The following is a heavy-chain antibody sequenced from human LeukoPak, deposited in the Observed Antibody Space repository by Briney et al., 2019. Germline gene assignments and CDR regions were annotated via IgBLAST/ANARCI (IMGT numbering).Heavy chain of an antibody. D-gene: IGHD2-2*01. Sequence: GRSLRLSCAASGFTFSSYGMHWVRQAPGKGLEWVAVISYDGSNKYYADSVKGRFTISRDNSKNKLYLQMNSLRAEDTAVYYCAKFGLGYCSSTSCYADYYYGMDGWGQGTTVTVSS. CDR1: GFTFSSYG. V-gene: IGHV3-30*18. CDR2: ISYDGSNK. J-gene: IGHJ6*02. CDR3: AKFGLGYCSSTSCYADYYYGMDG.